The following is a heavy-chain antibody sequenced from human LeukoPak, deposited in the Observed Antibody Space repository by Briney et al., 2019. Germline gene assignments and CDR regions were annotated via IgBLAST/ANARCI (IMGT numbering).Heavy chain of an antibody. J-gene: IGHJ4*02. CDR3: AKMDYYDSSGLGY. V-gene: IGHV3-23*01. CDR2: ISGSGGST. Sequence: PGGSLRLSCAASGFTFSSYVMSWVRQAPGKGLEWVSAISGSGGSTYYADSVKGRFTISRDNSKNTLYLQMNSLRAEDTAVYYCAKMDYYDSSGLGYWGQGTLVTVSS. D-gene: IGHD3-22*01. CDR1: GFTFSSYV.